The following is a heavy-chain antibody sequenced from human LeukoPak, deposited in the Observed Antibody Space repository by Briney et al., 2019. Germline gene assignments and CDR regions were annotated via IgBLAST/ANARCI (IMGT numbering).Heavy chain of an antibody. Sequence: KPGGSLRLSCAASGFTFSSYSMNWVRQAPGKGLEWVSSISSSSSYIHYADSVKGRFTISRDNAKNSLYLQMNSLRAEDTAVYYCASPLGYSSGWLFDYWGQGTLVTVSS. D-gene: IGHD6-19*01. CDR3: ASPLGYSSGWLFDY. CDR2: ISSSSSYI. CDR1: GFTFSSYS. V-gene: IGHV3-21*01. J-gene: IGHJ4*02.